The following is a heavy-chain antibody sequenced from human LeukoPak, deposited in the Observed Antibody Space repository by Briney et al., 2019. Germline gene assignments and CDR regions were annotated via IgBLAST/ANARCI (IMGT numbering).Heavy chain of an antibody. CDR3: ASIYSPDAFDI. D-gene: IGHD6-13*01. Sequence: GGSLRLSCAASGFTVSSNYMSWVRQAPGKGLEWVSVIYSGGSTYYADSVKGRFTISRDNSKNTLYPQMNSLRAEDTAVYYCASIYSPDAFDIWGQGTMVTVSS. CDR1: GFTVSSNY. V-gene: IGHV3-66*01. J-gene: IGHJ3*02. CDR2: IYSGGST.